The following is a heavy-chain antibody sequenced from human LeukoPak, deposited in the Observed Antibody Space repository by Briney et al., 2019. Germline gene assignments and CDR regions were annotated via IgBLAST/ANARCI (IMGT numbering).Heavy chain of an antibody. CDR2: INWNGGST. V-gene: IGHV3-20*04. CDR1: GFTFDDYG. Sequence: GGSLRLSCAASGFTFDDYGMSWVRQAPGKGLEWVSGINWNGGSTGYADSVKGRFTISRDNAKNSLYLQMNSLRAEDTALYYCAKDRYSSSWTGFVDYWGQGTLVTVSS. J-gene: IGHJ4*02. D-gene: IGHD6-13*01. CDR3: AKDRYSSSWTGFVDY.